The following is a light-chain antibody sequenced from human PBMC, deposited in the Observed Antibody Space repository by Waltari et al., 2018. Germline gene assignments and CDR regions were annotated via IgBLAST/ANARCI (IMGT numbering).Light chain of an antibody. Sequence: DIVMTQSPDSLAVSLGERATVPCKSSQSLLYSSNNNHYLAWYQQKPGQPPKLLISWASMRESGVPDRFSGSGSGTDFTLTISSLQAEDVAAYYCQQYYSPPFTFGGGTKVEIK. J-gene: IGKJ4*01. CDR2: WAS. CDR3: QQYYSPPFT. V-gene: IGKV4-1*01. CDR1: QSLLYSSNNNHY.